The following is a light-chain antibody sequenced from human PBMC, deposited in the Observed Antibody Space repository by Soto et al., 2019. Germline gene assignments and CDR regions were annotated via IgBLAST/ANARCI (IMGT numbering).Light chain of an antibody. V-gene: IGKV3-20*01. Sequence: EIVLTQSPGTLSLSPGERATLSCRASQSVSSTYLAWYQQNPGQAPRLLIYGASSRATGIPDRFSGSGSGTDFTLTISRLEPEDFAVYFCQQYCSSSYTFGQETKLEIK. CDR3: QQYCSSSYT. J-gene: IGKJ2*01. CDR2: GAS. CDR1: QSVSSTY.